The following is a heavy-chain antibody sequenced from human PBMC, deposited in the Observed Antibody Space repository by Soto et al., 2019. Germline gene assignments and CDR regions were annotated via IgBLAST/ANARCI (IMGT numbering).Heavy chain of an antibody. CDR3: ARRGAGGNLSYFDF. V-gene: IGHV4-30-4*01. D-gene: IGHD2-21*02. Sequence: SETLSLTCTVADGSISSGDYYWSWISQPPGKGLEWVGSIYYSGSTYNHPSLRTRVTTSVDTSKNQFSLKLSSVTAADTAVYYCARRGAGGNLSYFDFWGKGTLVPVS. J-gene: IGHJ4*02. CDR2: IYYSGST. CDR1: DGSISSGDYY.